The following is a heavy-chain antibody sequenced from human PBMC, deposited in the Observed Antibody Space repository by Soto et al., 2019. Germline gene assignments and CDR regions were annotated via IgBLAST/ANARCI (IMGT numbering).Heavy chain of an antibody. CDR1: GFTFGDYA. CDR2: IRSKAYGGTT. CDR3: TRDRTVLGYFDWYSYYYYGMDV. D-gene: IGHD3-9*01. Sequence: GGSLRLSCTASGFTFGDYAMSWFRQAPGKGLEWVGFIRSKAYGGTTEYAASVKGRFTISGDDSKSIAYLQMNSLKTEDTAVYYCTRDRTVLGYFDWYSYYYYGMDVWGQGTTVTVS. V-gene: IGHV3-49*03. J-gene: IGHJ6*02.